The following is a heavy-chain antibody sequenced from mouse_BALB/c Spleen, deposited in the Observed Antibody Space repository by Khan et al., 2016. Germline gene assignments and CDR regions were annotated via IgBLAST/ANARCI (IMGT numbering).Heavy chain of an antibody. V-gene: IGHV5-17*02. J-gene: IGHJ2*01. Sequence: EVELVESGGGLVQPGGSRKLSCAASGFTFSSFGMHWVRQAPEKGLEWVAFISSGSSAIYYADTVKGRFTISRDNPKNTLFLQMTSIRSEDTTKYYCGRGDYWGQGTTRTVSS. CDR2: ISSGSSAI. CDR1: GFTFSSFG. CDR3: GRGDY.